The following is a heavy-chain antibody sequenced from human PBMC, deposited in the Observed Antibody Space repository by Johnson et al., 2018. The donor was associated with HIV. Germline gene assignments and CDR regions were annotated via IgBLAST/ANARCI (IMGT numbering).Heavy chain of an antibody. CDR2: IYTGDRT. CDR1: GFTVSASS. Sequence: VQLVESGGGLIQPGGSLRLSCAASGFTVSASSMIWVRQAPGEGLKWVSLIYTGDRTSYADPVKGRFTVSRDNSKNTLYLLMNSLRPEDTVVYYCARDQYDRGDGAFDIWGQGTMVTVSS. V-gene: IGHV3-66*03. J-gene: IGHJ3*02. D-gene: IGHD5-24*01. CDR3: ARDQYDRGDGAFDI.